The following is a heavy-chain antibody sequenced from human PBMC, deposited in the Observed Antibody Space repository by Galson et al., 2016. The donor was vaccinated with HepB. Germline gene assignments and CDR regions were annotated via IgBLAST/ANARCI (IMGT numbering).Heavy chain of an antibody. CDR2: IKQDGSEK. CDR3: TRDGWGATTYY. Sequence: SLRLSCAASGFTFGSYVIHWVRQAPGKGLEWVANIKQDGSEKYYVDSVRGRFTISRDNAENSLFLQMNSLRAEDTAVYYCTRDGWGATTYYWGQGTLVTVSS. J-gene: IGHJ4*02. V-gene: IGHV3-7*01. D-gene: IGHD1-26*01. CDR1: GFTFGSYV.